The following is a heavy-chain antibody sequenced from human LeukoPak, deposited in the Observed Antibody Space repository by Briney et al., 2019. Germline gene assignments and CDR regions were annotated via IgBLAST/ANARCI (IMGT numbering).Heavy chain of an antibody. Sequence: GGSLRLSCAASGFTFNNYAMNWVRQASGEGLEWVSGIGSSGGRTFYADSVKGRFTISRDNSKNTLSLQMNSLRAEDTAIYYCAKDRVLMPTSHWGQGTLVTVSS. D-gene: IGHD2-8*01. CDR2: IGSSGGRT. V-gene: IGHV3-23*01. CDR3: AKDRVLMPTSH. J-gene: IGHJ4*02. CDR1: GFTFNNYA.